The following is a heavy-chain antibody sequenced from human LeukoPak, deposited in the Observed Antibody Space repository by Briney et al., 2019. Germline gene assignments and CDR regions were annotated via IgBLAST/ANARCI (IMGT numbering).Heavy chain of an antibody. V-gene: IGHV3-74*01. D-gene: IGHD4-17*01. CDR2: INSDGRST. CDR3: ARGNGDYVSLFDY. J-gene: IGHJ4*02. Sequence: QPGGSLRLSCAASGFTFRSYWMHWVRQAPGKGLLWASRINSDGRSTNYADSVKGRFTISRDNAKNTLNLQMNGLRAEDTALYYCARGNGDYVSLFDYWGQGTLVTVSS. CDR1: GFTFRSYW.